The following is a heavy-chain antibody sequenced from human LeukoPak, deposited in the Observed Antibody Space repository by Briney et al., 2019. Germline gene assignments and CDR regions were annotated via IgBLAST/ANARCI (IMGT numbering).Heavy chain of an antibody. CDR3: ARDDGYYGSGRSNWYFDL. V-gene: IGHV4-59*01. D-gene: IGHD3-10*01. J-gene: IGHJ2*01. CDR1: GGSINSYY. CDR2: IYYTGST. Sequence: SETLSLTCTVSGGSINSYYWSWIRQPPGKGLEWIGYIYYTGSTNYNPSLKSRVTISVDTSKNQFSLKLSSVTAADTAVHYCARDDGYYGSGRSNWYFDLWGRGTLVTVSS.